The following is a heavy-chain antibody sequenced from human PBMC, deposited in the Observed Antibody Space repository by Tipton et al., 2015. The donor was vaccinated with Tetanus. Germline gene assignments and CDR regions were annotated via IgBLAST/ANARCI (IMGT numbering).Heavy chain of an antibody. V-gene: IGHV5-51*01. CDR3: ARRLGPYTGDQIWHFDL. D-gene: IGHD7-27*01. CDR1: GYSFTSYW. Sequence: QSGAEVKKSGESLKISCKASGYSFTSYWIAWVRQMPGKGLEWMGIIYPGDSDTRYSPSFQGQVTISADKSITTAYLQWSSLKASDTAMYYCARRLGPYTGDQIWHFDLWGRGTLVTVSS. CDR2: IYPGDSDT. J-gene: IGHJ2*01.